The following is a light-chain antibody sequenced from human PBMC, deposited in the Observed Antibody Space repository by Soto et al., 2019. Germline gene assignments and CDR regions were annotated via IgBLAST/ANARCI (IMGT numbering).Light chain of an antibody. Sequence: QSVLTQPASVSGSPGQSITISCTGTSSDVGSYNLVSWYQHHPGKAPKLMISEGSKRPSGVSNRFSGSKSGNTASLTISGLQAEDEADYYCSSYTSSSTLDVVFGGGTKVTVL. CDR1: SSDVGSYNL. CDR2: EGS. J-gene: IGLJ2*01. V-gene: IGLV2-14*02. CDR3: SSYTSSSTLDVV.